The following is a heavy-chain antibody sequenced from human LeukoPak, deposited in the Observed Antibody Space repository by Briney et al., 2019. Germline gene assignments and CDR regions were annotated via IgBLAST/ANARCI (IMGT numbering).Heavy chain of an antibody. V-gene: IGHV3-66*01. CDR1: GFTVSSNY. J-gene: IGHJ4*02. CDR3: AKSGAHSSSPFDY. CDR2: IYSGGGT. D-gene: IGHD6-6*01. Sequence: GRSLRLSRAVSGFTVSSNYMSWVRQAPGKGLEWVSVIYSGGGTHYTDSVKGRFTISRDNSQNTLQLQMNSLRAEDTAVYYCAKSGAHSSSPFDYWGQGTLVTVSS.